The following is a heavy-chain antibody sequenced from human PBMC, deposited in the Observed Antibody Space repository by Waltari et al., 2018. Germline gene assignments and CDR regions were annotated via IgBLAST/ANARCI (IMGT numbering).Heavy chain of an antibody. Sequence: EVQLVQSGAEVKKPGESLKISCKGSGYSFTTYWIGWVRQMPGKGLEWMGFIYPGDSDTRYSPSFQGQGTISADKSISTTYLQWSTLKASDTAMYYCAREKGYSSGNFDYWGQGTLVTVSS. D-gene: IGHD6-19*01. CDR1: GYSFTTYW. CDR2: IYPGDSDT. V-gene: IGHV5-51*01. CDR3: AREKGYSSGNFDY. J-gene: IGHJ4*02.